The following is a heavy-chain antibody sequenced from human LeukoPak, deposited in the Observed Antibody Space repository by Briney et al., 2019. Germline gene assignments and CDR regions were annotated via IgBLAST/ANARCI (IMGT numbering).Heavy chain of an antibody. CDR3: ARVRPWGYDYVWGSYHLFDY. J-gene: IGHJ4*02. CDR2: INHSGST. Sequence: PSETLSLTCAVYGGSFSGYYWSWIRQPPGKGLEWIGEINHSGSTNYNPSLKSRVTISVDTSKNQFSLKLSSVTAADTAVYYCARVRPWGYDYVWGSYHLFDYWGQGTLVTVSS. D-gene: IGHD3-16*02. CDR1: GGSFSGYY. V-gene: IGHV4-34*01.